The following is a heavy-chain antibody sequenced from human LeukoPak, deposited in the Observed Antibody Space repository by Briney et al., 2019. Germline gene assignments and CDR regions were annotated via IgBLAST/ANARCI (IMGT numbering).Heavy chain of an antibody. J-gene: IGHJ5*02. CDR2: IYHSGST. CDR1: GYSISSGYY. D-gene: IGHD3-10*01. Sequence: SETLSLTCTVSGYSISSGYYWGWIRQPPGKGLEWIGYIYHSGSTYYNPSLKSRVTISVDTSKNQFSPKLSSVTAADTAVYYCAKSSWSLFDPWGQGTLVTVSS. CDR3: AKSSWSLFDP. V-gene: IGHV4-38-2*02.